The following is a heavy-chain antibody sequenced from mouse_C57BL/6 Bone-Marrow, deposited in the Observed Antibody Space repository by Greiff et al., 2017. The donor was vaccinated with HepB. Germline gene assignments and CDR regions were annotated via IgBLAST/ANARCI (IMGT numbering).Heavy chain of an antibody. CDR1: GYSITSGYY. CDR3: ARDGYYGSY. V-gene: IGHV3-6*01. J-gene: IGHJ2*01. CDR2: ISYDGSN. D-gene: IGHD1-1*01. Sequence: EVKVEESGPGLVKPSQSLSLTCSVTGYSITSGYYWNWIRQFPGNKLEWMGYISYDGSNNYNPSLKNRISITRDTSKNQFFLKLNSVTTEDTATYYCARDGYYGSYWGQGTTLTVSS.